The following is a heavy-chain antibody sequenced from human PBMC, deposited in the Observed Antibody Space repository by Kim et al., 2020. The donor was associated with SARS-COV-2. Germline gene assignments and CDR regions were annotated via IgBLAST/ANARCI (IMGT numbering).Heavy chain of an antibody. CDR3: ARAGLLWFGEQGEGDYYYGMDV. J-gene: IGHJ6*01. V-gene: IGHV1-69*13. CDR2: IIPIFGTA. Sequence: SVKVSCKASGGTFSSYAISWVRQAPGQGLEWMGGIIPIFGTANYAQKFQGRVTITADESTSTAYMELSSLRCEDTAVYYCARAGLLWFGEQGEGDYYYGMDVWGKGPRSPSPQ. D-gene: IGHD3-10*01. CDR1: GGTFSSYA.